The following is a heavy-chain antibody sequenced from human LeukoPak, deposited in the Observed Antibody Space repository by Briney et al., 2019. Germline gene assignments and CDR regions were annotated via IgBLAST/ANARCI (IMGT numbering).Heavy chain of an antibody. Sequence: GGSLTLSCAASRFSITYYAMSWVRQAAGKGLEWVSEICGSVSGSGDCTHYEDSVKGRFTISRDNPKKTLYLQMNSLRAEDTAVYYCAKGKVNHDGASDAWGQGTLVTVSS. V-gene: IGHV3-23*01. CDR1: RFSITYYA. D-gene: IGHD2-21*01. J-gene: IGHJ3*01. CDR3: AKGKVNHDGASDA. CDR2: ICGSVSGSGDCT.